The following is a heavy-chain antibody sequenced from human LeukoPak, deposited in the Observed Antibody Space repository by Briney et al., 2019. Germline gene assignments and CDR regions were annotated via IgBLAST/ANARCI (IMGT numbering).Heavy chain of an antibody. D-gene: IGHD3-10*01. CDR2: IFPSGGEI. Sequence: GGSLRLSCAASGFTFSTFAMIWVRQPPGKGLEWVSSIFPSGGEIHYADSVRGRFTISRDNSKNTLYLQMNSLRAEDTAVYYCAKVRFGVTARYHFDFWGQGTLVTVSS. CDR1: GFTFSTFA. V-gene: IGHV3-23*01. CDR3: AKVRFGVTARYHFDF. J-gene: IGHJ4*02.